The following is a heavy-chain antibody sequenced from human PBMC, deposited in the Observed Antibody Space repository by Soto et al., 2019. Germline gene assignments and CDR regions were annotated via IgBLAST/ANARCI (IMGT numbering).Heavy chain of an antibody. CDR3: AAATLMAPKLKDYYYYYYGMDV. CDR2: IVVGSGNT. V-gene: IGHV1-58*01. CDR1: GFTFTSSA. D-gene: IGHD3-16*01. J-gene: IGHJ6*02. Sequence: SVKVSCKASGFTFTSSAVQWVRQARGQRLEWIGWIVVGSGNTNYAQKFQERVTITRDMSTSTAYMELSSLRSEDTAVYYCAAATLMAPKLKDYYYYYYGMDVWGQGTTVTVS.